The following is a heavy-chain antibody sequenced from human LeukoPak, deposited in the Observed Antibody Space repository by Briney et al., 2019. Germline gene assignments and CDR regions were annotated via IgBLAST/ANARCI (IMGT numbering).Heavy chain of an antibody. J-gene: IGHJ4*02. CDR3: ARHMVRGVMRGSNLDY. CDR1: GFTFSSYA. CDR2: ISGSGGST. Sequence: PGGSLGLSCAASGFTFSSYAMSWVRQAPGKGLEWVSAISGSGGSTYYADSVKGRFTISRDNSKNTLYLQMNSLRAEDTAVYYCARHMVRGVMRGSNLDYWGQGTLVTVSS. D-gene: IGHD3-10*01. V-gene: IGHV3-23*01.